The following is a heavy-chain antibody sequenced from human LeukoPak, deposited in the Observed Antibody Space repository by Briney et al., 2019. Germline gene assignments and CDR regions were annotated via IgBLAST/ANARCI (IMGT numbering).Heavy chain of an antibody. Sequence: PGGSLRLSCAASGFNFNNAWMNWVRQAPGKGLEWVGRIKSKSDGGTTDNAAPVKGRFTISKDDSKNTLYLQMNSLKTEDTGIYYCTTGRLTSDYWGQGTLVTVSS. CDR2: IKSKSDGGTT. D-gene: IGHD4-11*01. J-gene: IGHJ4*02. CDR1: GFNFNNAW. CDR3: TTGRLTSDY. V-gene: IGHV3-15*01.